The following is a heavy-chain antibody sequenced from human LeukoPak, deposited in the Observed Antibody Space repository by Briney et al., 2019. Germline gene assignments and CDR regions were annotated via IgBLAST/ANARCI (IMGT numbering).Heavy chain of an antibody. D-gene: IGHD3-22*01. CDR3: AKDIVPLLGVITSSYYYYYGMDV. CDR1: GFTFDDYA. V-gene: IGHV3-43*02. CDR2: ISGDGGST. Sequence: QPWGSLRLSCAASGFTFDDYAMRWVRQAPGKGLEWVSLISGDGGSTYYADSVKGRFTISRDNSKNSLYLQMNSLRTEDTALYYCAKDIVPLLGVITSSYYYYYGMDVWGQGTTVTVSS. J-gene: IGHJ6*02.